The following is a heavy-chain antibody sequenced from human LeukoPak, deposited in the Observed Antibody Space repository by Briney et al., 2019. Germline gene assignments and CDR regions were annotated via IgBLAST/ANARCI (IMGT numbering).Heavy chain of an antibody. CDR2: INPNSGGT. D-gene: IGHD3-9*01. Sequence: ASVKVSCKASGYTFTSYYMHWVRQAPGQGLEWMGWINPNSGGTNYAQKFQGRVTMTRDTSISTAYMELSRLRSDDTAVYYCARDFADILTGYYNNWFDPWGQGTLVTVSS. J-gene: IGHJ5*02. CDR3: ARDFADILTGYYNNWFDP. V-gene: IGHV1-2*02. CDR1: GYTFTSYY.